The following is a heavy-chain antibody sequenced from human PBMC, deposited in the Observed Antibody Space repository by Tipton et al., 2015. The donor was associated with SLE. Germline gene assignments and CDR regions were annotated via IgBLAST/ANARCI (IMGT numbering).Heavy chain of an antibody. Sequence: TLSLTCTVSGGSISSHYWSWIRQPPGKGLEWIGEINHSGSTNYNPSLKSRVTISVDTSKNQFSLKLSSVTAADTAVYYCARGGVTGYYFDYWGQGTLVTVSS. D-gene: IGHD5-18*01. V-gene: IGHV4-34*01. CDR3: ARGGVTGYYFDY. CDR1: GGSISSHY. CDR2: INHSGST. J-gene: IGHJ4*02.